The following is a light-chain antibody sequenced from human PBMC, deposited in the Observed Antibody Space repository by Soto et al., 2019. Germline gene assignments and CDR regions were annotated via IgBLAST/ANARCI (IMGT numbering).Light chain of an antibody. J-gene: IGKJ1*01. CDR1: QSVYSN. CDR2: GAS. CDR3: QQYNNWPRT. V-gene: IGKV3-15*01. Sequence: EILMTQSAATLSVSPGERATLSCRASQSVYSNLAWYQQKPGQAPRLLIYGASTRATGIPARVSGSGSGTEFTLTISSLQSEDFAVYYCQQYNNWPRTFGQGTKVDIK.